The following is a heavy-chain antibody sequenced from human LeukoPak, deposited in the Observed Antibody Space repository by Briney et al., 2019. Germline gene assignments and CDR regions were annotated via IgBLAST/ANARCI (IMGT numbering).Heavy chain of an antibody. D-gene: IGHD6-13*01. Sequence: GGSLRLSCAVSGFSVTNNYMSWVRQAPGKGLEWVGRIKSETDGGTTDYAAPVKGRFTISRDDSKNTLYLQMNSLKTEDTAVYRCTTNPYSSSWLAGAFDIWGQGAMVTVSS. CDR1: GFSVTNNY. J-gene: IGHJ3*02. CDR3: TTNPYSSSWLAGAFDI. V-gene: IGHV3-15*01. CDR2: IKSETDGGTT.